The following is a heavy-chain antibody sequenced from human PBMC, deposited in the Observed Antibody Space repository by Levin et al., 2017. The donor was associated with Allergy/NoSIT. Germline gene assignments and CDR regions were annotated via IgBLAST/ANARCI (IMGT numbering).Heavy chain of an antibody. J-gene: IGHJ5*02. D-gene: IGHD4-17*01. CDR3: GRLRGNYGDYEIPYNWFDP. CDR2: ISASGGST. Sequence: GGSLRLSCAASGFTFGTYAMSWVRQAPGKGLEWAAAISASGGSTYYTDSVKGRFTISRDNSKNTLYLQMNSLRAEDTAVYYCGRLRGNYGDYEIPYNWFDPWGQGILVTVSS. CDR1: GFTFGTYA. V-gene: IGHV3-23*01.